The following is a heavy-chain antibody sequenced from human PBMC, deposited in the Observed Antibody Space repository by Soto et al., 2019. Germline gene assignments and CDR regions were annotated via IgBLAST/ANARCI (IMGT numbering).Heavy chain of an antibody. V-gene: IGHV3-33*08. CDR3: ANSAKNYDFWSGYSGMYYYYGMDV. CDR2: IWYDGSNK. CDR1: GFTFSSYG. Sequence: GGSLRLSCAASGFTFSSYGMHWVRQAPGKGLEWVAVIWYDGSNKDYADSVKGRFTISRDNSKNTLYLQINSLRAEDTAVYYCANSAKNYDFWSGYSGMYYYYGMDVWGQGTTVTVSS. D-gene: IGHD3-3*01. J-gene: IGHJ6*02.